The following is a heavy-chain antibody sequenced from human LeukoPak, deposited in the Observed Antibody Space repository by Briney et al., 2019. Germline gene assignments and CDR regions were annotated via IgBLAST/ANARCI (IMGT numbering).Heavy chain of an antibody. CDR2: ISSSGSTI. J-gene: IGHJ6*03. CDR3: AREADYDFWSGYYRDYYMDV. Sequence: GGSLRLSCAASGFTFSDYYMSWIRQAPGKGLEWVSYISSSGSTIYYADSVKGRFTISRDNAKNSLYLQMNSLRAEDTAVYYCAREADYDFWSGYYRDYYMDVWGKGTTVTVSS. V-gene: IGHV3-11*04. CDR1: GFTFSDYY. D-gene: IGHD3-3*01.